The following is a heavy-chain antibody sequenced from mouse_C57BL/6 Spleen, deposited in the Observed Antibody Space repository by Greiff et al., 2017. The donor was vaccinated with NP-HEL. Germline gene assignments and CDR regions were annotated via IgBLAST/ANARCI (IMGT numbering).Heavy chain of an antibody. Sequence: VNLVESGPELVKPGASVKLSCKASGYTFTSYDINWVKQRPGQGLEWIGWIYPRDGSTKYNEKFKGKATLTVDTSSSTAYMELHSLTSEDSAVYYCARSLYYYGSSPAYDDWGQGATLTFST. V-gene: IGHV1-85*01. D-gene: IGHD1-1*01. CDR1: GYTFTSYD. J-gene: IGHJ2*01. CDR3: ARSLYYYGSSPAYDD. CDR2: IYPRDGST.